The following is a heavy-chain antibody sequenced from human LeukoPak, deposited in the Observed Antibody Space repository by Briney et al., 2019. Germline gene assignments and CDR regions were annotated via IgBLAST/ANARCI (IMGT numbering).Heavy chain of an antibody. D-gene: IGHD3-22*01. CDR1: VDSSCSYY. Sequence: SETLSLTCTVSVDSSCSYYWSWLPQPPGKGLEGIGYIYYSRSTDYNPSIKRRVTISVNKSKNQYSLNLGSVAGEDTALYFCWRQSYTRLGSNYYESSGSRYYSDYSG. J-gene: IGHJ4*01. CDR3: WRQSYTRLGSNYYESSGSRYYSDY. CDR2: IYYSRST. V-gene: IGHV4-59*08.